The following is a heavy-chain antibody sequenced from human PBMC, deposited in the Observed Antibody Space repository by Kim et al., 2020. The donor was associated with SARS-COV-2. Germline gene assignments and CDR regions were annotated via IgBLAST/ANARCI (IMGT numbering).Heavy chain of an antibody. V-gene: IGHV4-4*02. Sequence: SETLSLTCAVSGGSISSSNWWSWVRQPPGKGLEWIGEIYHSGSTNYNPSLKSRVTISVDKSKNQFSLKLSSVTAADTAVYYCAREHYYDSSAYYPSNWFDPWGQGTLVTVSS. CDR2: IYHSGST. CDR1: GGSISSSNW. CDR3: AREHYYDSSAYYPSNWFDP. J-gene: IGHJ5*02. D-gene: IGHD3-22*01.